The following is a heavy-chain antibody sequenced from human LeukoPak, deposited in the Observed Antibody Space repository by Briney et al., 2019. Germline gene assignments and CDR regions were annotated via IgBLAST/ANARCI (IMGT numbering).Heavy chain of an antibody. CDR3: ARDDPWGGVLTGYYI. J-gene: IGHJ4*02. D-gene: IGHD3-9*01. Sequence: ASVKVSCKASGYTFTSYGISWVRQAPGQGLEWMGWISAYNGNTNYAQKLQGRVTMTTVTSTSTAYMELRSLRSDDTAVYYCARDDPWGGVLTGYYIWGQGTLVTVSS. CDR2: ISAYNGNT. V-gene: IGHV1-18*01. CDR1: GYTFTSYG.